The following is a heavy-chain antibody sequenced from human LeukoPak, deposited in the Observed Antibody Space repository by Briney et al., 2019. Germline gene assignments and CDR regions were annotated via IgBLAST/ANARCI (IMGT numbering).Heavy chain of an antibody. CDR2: IIPIFGTA. J-gene: IGHJ4*02. Sequence: SVKVSCKASGGTFSNYAISWVRQAPGQGLGWMGGIIPIFGTANYAQKFQGRVTITADESTSTAYMELSSLRSEDTAVYYCASPRRGGDFWTFDYWGQGTLVTVSS. CDR3: ASPRRGGDFWTFDY. D-gene: IGHD3-3*01. V-gene: IGHV1-69*13. CDR1: GGTFSNYA.